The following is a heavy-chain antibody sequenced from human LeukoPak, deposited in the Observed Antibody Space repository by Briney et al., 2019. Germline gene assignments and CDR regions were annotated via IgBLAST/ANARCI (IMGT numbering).Heavy chain of an antibody. D-gene: IGHD6-13*01. V-gene: IGHV1-69*13. J-gene: IGHJ6*02. Sequence: SVKVSCKASGGTFSSYAISWVRQAPGQGLEWMGRIIPIFGTANYAQKFQGRVTITADESTSTAYMELSSLRSEDTAVYYCAGPGYSSSRYGPYYYYGMDVWGQGTTVTVSS. CDR2: IIPIFGTA. CDR3: AGPGYSSSRYGPYYYYGMDV. CDR1: GGTFSSYA.